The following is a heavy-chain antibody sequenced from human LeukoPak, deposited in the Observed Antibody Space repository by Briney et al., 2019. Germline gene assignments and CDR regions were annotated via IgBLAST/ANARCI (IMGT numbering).Heavy chain of an antibody. Sequence: PSETLSLTCTVSGGSVSSGSYYWSWIRQPPGKGLEWIGYIYYSGSTNYNPSLKSRVTISVDTSKNQFSLKLSSVTAADTAVYYCARDGGSSWANWFDPWGQGTLATVSS. D-gene: IGHD6-13*01. CDR1: GGSVSSGSYY. CDR3: ARDGGSSWANWFDP. CDR2: IYYSGST. V-gene: IGHV4-61*01. J-gene: IGHJ5*02.